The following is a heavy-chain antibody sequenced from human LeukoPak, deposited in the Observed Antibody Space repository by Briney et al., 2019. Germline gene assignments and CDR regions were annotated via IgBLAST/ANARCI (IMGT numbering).Heavy chain of an antibody. J-gene: IGHJ4*02. V-gene: IGHV3-73*01. CDR1: GFTFSGSA. CDR2: IRSKANSYAT. Sequence: AGGSLRLSCAASGFTFSGSAMHWARQASGKGLEWVGRIRSKANSYATAYAASVKGRFTISRDDSKNTAYLQMNSLKTEDTAVYYCTRSDYDSSAKRFDYWGQGTLVTVSS. CDR3: TRSDYDSSAKRFDY. D-gene: IGHD3-22*01.